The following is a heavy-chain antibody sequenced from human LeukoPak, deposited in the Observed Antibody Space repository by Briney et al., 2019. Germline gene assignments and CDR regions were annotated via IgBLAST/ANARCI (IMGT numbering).Heavy chain of an antibody. CDR3: ARLPFYCGGDCYSFDY. Sequence: SETLSLTCTVSGDSISRSNYYWGWIRQPPGKGLEWIGSIYYSGSTYYNPSLKSRVTISVDTSKNQFSLKLSSVTAADTAVYYCARLPFYCGGDCYSFDYWGQGTLVTVSS. J-gene: IGHJ4*02. CDR1: GDSISRSNYY. V-gene: IGHV4-39*01. CDR2: IYYSGST. D-gene: IGHD2-21*02.